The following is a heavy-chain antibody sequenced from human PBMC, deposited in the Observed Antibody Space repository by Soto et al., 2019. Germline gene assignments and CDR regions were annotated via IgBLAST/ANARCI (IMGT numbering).Heavy chain of an antibody. D-gene: IGHD1-1*01. Sequence: QVQLVQSGDEVKKTGASVKVSCRASGYTLTNYGISWVLQAPGQGLFWMGWISGHNGNTLYAQNVQCRLTVTIYTSTNTSYMELMSLKIDDTAIYYGVRDWQLSHWGQGTLVTVSS. CDR2: ISGHNGNT. CDR1: GYTLTNYG. J-gene: IGHJ4*02. V-gene: IGHV1-18*01. CDR3: VRDWQLSH.